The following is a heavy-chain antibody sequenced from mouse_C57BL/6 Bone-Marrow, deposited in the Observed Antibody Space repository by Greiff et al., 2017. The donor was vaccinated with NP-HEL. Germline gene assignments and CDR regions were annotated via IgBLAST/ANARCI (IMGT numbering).Heavy chain of an antibody. CDR1: GYTFTSYW. J-gene: IGHJ4*01. CDR2: IHPNSGST. Sequence: VQLQQPGAELVKPGASVKLSCKASGYTFTSYWMHWVKQRPGQGLEWIGMIHPNSGSTNYNEKFKSKATLTVDKSSSTAYMQLSSLTSEDSAVYYCARRGDYYAMDYWGQGTSVTVSS. CDR3: ARRGDYYAMDY. V-gene: IGHV1-64*01.